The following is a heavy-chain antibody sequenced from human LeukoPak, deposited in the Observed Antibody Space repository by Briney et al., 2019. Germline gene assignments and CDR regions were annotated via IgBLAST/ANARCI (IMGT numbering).Heavy chain of an antibody. CDR1: GFSFSSYG. CDR2: ISYDGSDK. D-gene: IGHD2-15*01. CDR3: AKVPLGYCSGGNCYHPNFDY. Sequence: GGSLRLSCAASGFSFSSYGMHWVRQAPGKGLEWVAVISYDGSDKYYADSVKGRFTISRDNSKNTLYLQMNSLRAEDTVLYYCAKVPLGYCSGGNCYHPNFDYWGQGTLVTVSS. V-gene: IGHV3-30*18. J-gene: IGHJ4*02.